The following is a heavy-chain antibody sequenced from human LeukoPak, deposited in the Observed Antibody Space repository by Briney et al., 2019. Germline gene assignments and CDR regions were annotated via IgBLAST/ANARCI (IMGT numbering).Heavy chain of an antibody. Sequence: SETLSLTCTVSGGSISSYYWTWLRQPPGKGLEWIGYVHYTGTTNYNASLKSRVTISLDTSKNQFSLKLNSVTAADTAVYYCASFLAHRSNDFWGQGTLVTVSS. CDR3: ASFLAHRSNDF. D-gene: IGHD2/OR15-2a*01. CDR2: VHYTGTT. J-gene: IGHJ4*02. V-gene: IGHV4-59*01. CDR1: GGSISSYY.